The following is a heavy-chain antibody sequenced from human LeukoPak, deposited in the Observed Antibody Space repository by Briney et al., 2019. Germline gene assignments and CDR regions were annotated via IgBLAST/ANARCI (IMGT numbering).Heavy chain of an antibody. CDR3: ARDATPRGMDV. CDR1: GFTFSSYS. CDR2: ISSSSTI. Sequence: GGSLRLSCAASGFTFSSYSMNWVRQAPGKGLEWVSYISSSSTIYYADSVKGRFTISRDNAKNSLYLQMNSLRDEDTAVYYCARDATPRGMDVWGQGTTVTVSS. V-gene: IGHV3-48*02. J-gene: IGHJ6*02.